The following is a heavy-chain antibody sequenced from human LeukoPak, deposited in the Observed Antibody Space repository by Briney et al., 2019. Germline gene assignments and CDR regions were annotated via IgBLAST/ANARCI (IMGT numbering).Heavy chain of an antibody. CDR2: INHSGST. J-gene: IGHJ5*02. CDR1: GGSISDYY. CDR3: ARDATDIVGPAAFDP. D-gene: IGHD5-12*01. Sequence: SETLSLTCTVSGGSISDYYWGWIRQPPGKGLEWIGEINHSGSTNYNPSLKSRVTISVDTSKNQFSLKLSSVTAADTAVYYCARDATDIVGPAAFDPWGQGTLVTVSS. V-gene: IGHV4-34*01.